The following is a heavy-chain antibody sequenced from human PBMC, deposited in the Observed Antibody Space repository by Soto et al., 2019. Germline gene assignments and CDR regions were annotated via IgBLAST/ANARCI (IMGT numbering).Heavy chain of an antibody. CDR2: ISYDGSNK. J-gene: IGHJ4*02. V-gene: IGHV3-30-3*01. Sequence: QVQLVESGGGVVQPGRSLRLSCAASGFTFSSYAMHWVRQAPGKGLEWVAVISYDGSNKYYADSVKGRFTISRDNSKNTLYLQMNSLRAEDTAVYYCARAGAPYALGWTFDYWGQGTLVTVSS. CDR3: ARAGAPYALGWTFDY. CDR1: GFTFSSYA. D-gene: IGHD2-2*01.